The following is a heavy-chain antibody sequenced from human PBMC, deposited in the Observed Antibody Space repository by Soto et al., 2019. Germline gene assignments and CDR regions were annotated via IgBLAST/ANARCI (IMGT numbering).Heavy chain of an antibody. CDR1: GGSISSGVYY. Sequence: QVQLQESGPGLLKPSQTLSLTCTVSGGSISSGVYYCSWHRQHPGKGLEWIAYIYYSVSTYYNPYLKESVTLSVDTSKNKFSVTLSSVIAADTSVYYYTRYSGYGGPFDYWGQGTLVNVAS. V-gene: IGHV4-31*03. J-gene: IGHJ4*02. CDR2: IYYSVST. D-gene: IGHD5-12*01. CDR3: TRYSGYGGPFDY.